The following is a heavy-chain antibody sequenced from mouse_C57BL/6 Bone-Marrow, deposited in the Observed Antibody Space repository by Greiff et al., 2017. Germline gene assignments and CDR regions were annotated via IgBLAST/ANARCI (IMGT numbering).Heavy chain of an antibody. Sequence: DVHLVESGGGLVQPKGSLKLSCAASGFTFNTYAMHWVRQAPGKGLEWVASIRSKSSNYATYYADSVKDRFTISQDASQSMHYLQMNNLKSEVTASYFCVREDGTGLDYWGQGTTLTVSS. CDR2: IRSKSSNYAT. D-gene: IGHD4-1*01. J-gene: IGHJ2*01. CDR3: VREDGTGLDY. CDR1: GFTFNTYA. V-gene: IGHV10-3*01.